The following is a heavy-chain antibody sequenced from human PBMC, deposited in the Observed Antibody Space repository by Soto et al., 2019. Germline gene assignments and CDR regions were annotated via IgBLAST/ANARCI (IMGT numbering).Heavy chain of an antibody. D-gene: IGHD3-22*01. CDR3: ARGGYDSSGYYFDY. CDR1: GGSFSGYY. V-gene: IGHV4-34*01. Sequence: SETLSLTCAVYGGSFSGYYWSWIRQPPGKGLEWIGEINHSGSTNYNPSLKSRVTISVDTSKNQFSLKLSSVTAADTAVYYCARGGYDSSGYYFDYWGQGTLVTVSS. J-gene: IGHJ4*02. CDR2: INHSGST.